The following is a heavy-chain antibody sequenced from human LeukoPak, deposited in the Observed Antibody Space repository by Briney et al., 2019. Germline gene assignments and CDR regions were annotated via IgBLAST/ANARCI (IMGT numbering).Heavy chain of an antibody. CDR1: GFTFASYS. D-gene: IGHD1-1*01. J-gene: IGHJ4*02. Sequence: GGSLRLSCAASGFTFASYSMNWVRQAPGKGLEWVSSISVDSTYIYNAGSVKGRFTISRDNAQASLYLQMIRLRADDTAVHYCARVSGRLERQSDLDYWGQGTLVIVPT. CDR2: ISVDSTYI. CDR3: ARVSGRLERQSDLDY. V-gene: IGHV3-21*01.